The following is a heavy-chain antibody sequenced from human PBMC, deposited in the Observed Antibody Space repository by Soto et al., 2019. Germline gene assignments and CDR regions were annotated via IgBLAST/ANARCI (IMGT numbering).Heavy chain of an antibody. J-gene: IGHJ4*02. CDR1: GSTFSNYG. CDR2: IDESGNYI. CDR3: ARDESAGSSIRY. Sequence: EVQVVDSGGGLVKPGGSLRLSCTASGSTFSNYGMNWVRQAPGKGLEWVSSIDESGNYIYYADSVQGRFIISRDKVKNSLYLQMNSLRAEDTAVYFCARDESAGSSIRYWGQGTLVTVSS. D-gene: IGHD2-2*01. V-gene: IGHV3-21*01.